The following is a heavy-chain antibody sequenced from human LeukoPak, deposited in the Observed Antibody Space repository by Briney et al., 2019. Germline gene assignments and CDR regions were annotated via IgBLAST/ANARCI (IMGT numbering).Heavy chain of an antibody. Sequence: PGRSLRLSCAASGFTFSSYAMSWVRQAPGKGPEWVSAISGSGGSTYYADSVKGRFTISRDNSKNTLYLQMNSLRAEDTAVYYCAKDGILTGYYISNWFGPWGQGTLVTVSS. J-gene: IGHJ5*02. D-gene: IGHD3-9*01. CDR2: ISGSGGST. V-gene: IGHV3-23*01. CDR3: AKDGILTGYYISNWFGP. CDR1: GFTFSSYA.